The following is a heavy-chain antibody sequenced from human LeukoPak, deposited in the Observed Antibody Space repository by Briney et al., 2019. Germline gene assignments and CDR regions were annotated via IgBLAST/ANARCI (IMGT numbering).Heavy chain of an antibody. CDR3: ARDHGRWGRESSSWYGRPYYYYYGMDV. D-gene: IGHD6-13*01. J-gene: IGHJ6*02. CDR1: GGSISSYY. CDR2: IYYSGST. V-gene: IGHV4-59*01. Sequence: PSETLSLTCTVSGGSISSYYWSWIRQPPGKGLEWIGYIYYSGSTNYIPSLKSRVTISVDTSKNQFSLKLSSVTAADTAVYYCARDHGRWGRESSSWYGRPYYYYYGMDVWGQGTTVTVSS.